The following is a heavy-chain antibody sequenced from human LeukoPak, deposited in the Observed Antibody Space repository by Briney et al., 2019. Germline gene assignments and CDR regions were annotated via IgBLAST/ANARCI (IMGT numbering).Heavy chain of an antibody. J-gene: IGHJ4*02. D-gene: IGHD6-19*01. CDR2: IQYDGSEI. Sequence: PGGSLRLSCAASGLSFSNYGMHWVRQAPGKGLEWVTFIQYDGSEIYYTDSVKGRFTISRDNSKNTVYLQMNSLRPEDTAVYYCVEEAGGVAGRFDHWGQGTLVTVSS. CDR1: GLSFSNYG. V-gene: IGHV3-30*02. CDR3: VEEAGGVAGRFDH.